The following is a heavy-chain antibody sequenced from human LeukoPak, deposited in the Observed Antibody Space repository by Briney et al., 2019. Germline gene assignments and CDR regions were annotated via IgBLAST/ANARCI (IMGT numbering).Heavy chain of an antibody. V-gene: IGHV4-39*01. D-gene: IGHD1-14*01. J-gene: IGHJ4*02. Sequence: SETLSLTCTVSGGSISSSSYYWGWIRQPPGKGLDWIGSFYYSGSTYYYNPSLRSRVTISVDTSKNQFSLKLSSVTAADTAVYYCARHGTISSESYFDYWGQGALVTVSS. CDR3: ARHGTISSESYFDY. CDR2: FYYSGSTY. CDR1: GGSISSSSYY.